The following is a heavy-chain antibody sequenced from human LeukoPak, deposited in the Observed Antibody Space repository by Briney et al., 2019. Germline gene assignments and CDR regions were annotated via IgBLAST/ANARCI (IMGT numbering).Heavy chain of an antibody. Sequence: GGSLRLSCAASGFTFSSYAMSWVRQAPGKGLEWVSAISCSGGSTYYADSVKGRFTISRDNSKNTLYLQMNSLRAEDTAVYYCAKDRVGYYGSGSSRFDPWGQGTLVTVSS. CDR1: GFTFSSYA. D-gene: IGHD3-10*01. J-gene: IGHJ5*02. CDR2: ISCSGGST. V-gene: IGHV3-23*01. CDR3: AKDRVGYYGSGSSRFDP.